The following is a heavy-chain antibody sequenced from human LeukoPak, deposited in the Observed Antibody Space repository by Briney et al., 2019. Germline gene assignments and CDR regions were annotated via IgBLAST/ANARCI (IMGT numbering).Heavy chain of an antibody. CDR2: IYTSGNT. Sequence: SETLSLTCSVSGGSISGYYWSWIRQPAGKGLEWIGHIYTSGNTNCNPSLKSRVTISVDTSKNQFSLKLSSVTAADTAIYYCARQITDSSSYPLRYYYYMDVWGKGTTVTICS. CDR3: ARQITDSSSYPLRYYYYMDV. CDR1: GGSISGYY. J-gene: IGHJ6*03. D-gene: IGHD6-13*01. V-gene: IGHV4-4*07.